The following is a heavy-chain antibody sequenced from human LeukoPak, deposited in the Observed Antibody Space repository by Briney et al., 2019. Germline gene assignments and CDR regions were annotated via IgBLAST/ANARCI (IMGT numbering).Heavy chain of an antibody. V-gene: IGHV3-30*02. CDR1: GFTFSSYG. J-gene: IGHJ4*02. Sequence: GGSLRLSCAASGFTFSSYGMHWVRQAPGKGLEWVVFIRYDGSNKYYADSVKGRFTISRDNSENTLYLQMNSLRAEDTAVYYCAKNPSYDSSGYYPDYWGQGTLVTVSS. CDR2: IRYDGSNK. CDR3: AKNPSYDSSGYYPDY. D-gene: IGHD3-22*01.